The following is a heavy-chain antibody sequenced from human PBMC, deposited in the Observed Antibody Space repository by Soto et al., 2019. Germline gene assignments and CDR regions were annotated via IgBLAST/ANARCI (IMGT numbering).Heavy chain of an antibody. CDR3: ARVKSWYSSGNNAFDI. D-gene: IGHD6-19*01. CDR1: GYTFTGYF. J-gene: IGHJ3*02. CDR2: INPNSGGT. Sequence: GASVKVCCKDPGYTFTGYFMHWVRQAPGQGLEWMGWINPNSGGTNYAQKFQGWVTMTRDTSISTAYMELSRLRSDDTAVYYCARVKSWYSSGNNAFDIWGQGTMVTVSS. V-gene: IGHV1-2*04.